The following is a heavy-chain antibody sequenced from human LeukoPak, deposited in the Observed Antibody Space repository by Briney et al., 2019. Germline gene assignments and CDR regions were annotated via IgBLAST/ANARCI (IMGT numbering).Heavy chain of an antibody. CDR2: IYPGDSDT. CDR1: GYTFSSYW. J-gene: IGHJ4*02. D-gene: IGHD3-3*01. Sequence: GASLKISCKGSGYTFSSYWIGWVRQMPGKGLEWMGIIYPGDSDTRYSPSLQGQVTISVDTSIGTAYLQWSSLKAPDTAIYYCARQNDFRLDYWGQGTLVTVSS. V-gene: IGHV5-51*01. CDR3: ARQNDFRLDY.